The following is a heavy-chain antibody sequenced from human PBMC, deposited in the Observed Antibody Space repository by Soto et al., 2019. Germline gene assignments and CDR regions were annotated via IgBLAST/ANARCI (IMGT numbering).Heavy chain of an antibody. D-gene: IGHD2-2*01. Sequence: PGGSLRLSCAASGFTFSSYGRHWVRQAPGKGLEWVGNIRQDGSGKNYVDSVKGRFTISRDNAKNSLYLQMNSLRAEDTAVYYCAREIVVARGASYFDYWGPGTLVTVSS. CDR3: AREIVVARGASYFDY. CDR1: GFTFSSYG. J-gene: IGHJ4*02. CDR2: IRQDGSGK. V-gene: IGHV3-7*04.